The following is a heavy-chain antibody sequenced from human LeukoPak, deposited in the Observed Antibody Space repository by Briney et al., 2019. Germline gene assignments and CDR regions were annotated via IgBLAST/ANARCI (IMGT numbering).Heavy chain of an antibody. CDR1: GYTFDDYA. Sequence: GGSLRLSCEASGYTFDDYAMHWVRQAPGKGLEWVSGISWNRGSIGYADSVKGRFSIYRDNGKNSLYLQMDSLTTEDTALYYCAKGHTYGLGESYLDFWGQGTLVSVSS. V-gene: IGHV3-9*01. D-gene: IGHD5-18*01. J-gene: IGHJ4*02. CDR3: AKGHTYGLGESYLDF. CDR2: ISWNRGSI.